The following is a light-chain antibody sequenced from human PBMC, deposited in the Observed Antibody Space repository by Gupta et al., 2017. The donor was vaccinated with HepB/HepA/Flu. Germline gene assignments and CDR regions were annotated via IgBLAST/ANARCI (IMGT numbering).Light chain of an antibody. J-gene: IGKJ3*01. V-gene: IGKV3-11*01. Sequence: EIVVTQSPATLCLSPGDRATLPCRSSQSVSSYLAWYQQKPSQAPRLLMYDASKRPTGIATRFSGSGSGTDFTLTISSLEPEDFAVYYCQHENNWPITFGHGTKVDIK. CDR2: DAS. CDR3: QHENNWPIT. CDR1: QSVSSY.